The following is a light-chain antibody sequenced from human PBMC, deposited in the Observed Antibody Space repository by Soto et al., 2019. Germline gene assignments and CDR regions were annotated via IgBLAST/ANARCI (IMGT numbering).Light chain of an antibody. CDR2: DVR. V-gene: IGLV2-14*03. CDR1: SSDVGGYDY. J-gene: IGLJ2*01. Sequence: QSALTQPASVSGSPGQSITISCTGTSSDVGGYDYVSWYQQHPGKAPKLMIYDVRYRPSGVSDRFSGSKSGNTASLTVSGLQAEDEADYYCSSYASGTTLVVFGGGTQLTVL. CDR3: SSYASGTTLVV.